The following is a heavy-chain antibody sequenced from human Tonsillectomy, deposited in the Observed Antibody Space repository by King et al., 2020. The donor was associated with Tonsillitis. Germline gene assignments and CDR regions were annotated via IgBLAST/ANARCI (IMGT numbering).Heavy chain of an antibody. D-gene: IGHD2-21*01. CDR3: AKATDTYGPLWGMDI. Sequence: VQLVESGGGVVQPGRSLRLSCAASGFTFNTYGMHLVRQAPGKGLEWVALITNESNFKYYAESVKGRFSISRDNSKNTLYLQMSSLRAEDTAVYYCAKATDTYGPLWGMDIWGQGTRVTVSS. J-gene: IGHJ6*02. CDR2: ITNESNFK. CDR1: GFTFNTYG. V-gene: IGHV3-30*18.